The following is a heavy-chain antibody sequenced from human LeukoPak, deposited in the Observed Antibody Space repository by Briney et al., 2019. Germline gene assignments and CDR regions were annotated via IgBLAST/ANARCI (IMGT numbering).Heavy chain of an antibody. D-gene: IGHD5-24*01. CDR1: GGSISSGDYY. V-gene: IGHV4-30-4*01. CDR3: ARGERWLHSPFDY. J-gene: IGHJ4*02. Sequence: QTLSLTCTVSGGSISSGDYYWSWIRQPPGKGLEWIGYIYYSGSTYYNPSLKSRVTISVDTSKNQFSLKLSSVTAADTAVYYCARGERWLHSPFDYWGQGILVTVSS. CDR2: IYYSGST.